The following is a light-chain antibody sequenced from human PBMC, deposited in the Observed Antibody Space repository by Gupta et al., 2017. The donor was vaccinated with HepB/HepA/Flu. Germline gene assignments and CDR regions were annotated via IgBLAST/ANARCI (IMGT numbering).Light chain of an antibody. V-gene: IGLV2-18*02. Sequence: QSALTQPPSVSGSPGQSVTISCTGTSSDIGSYTRVSWCQQSPGTAPKLIIYEVDNRPSGVPDRFSGSKSGNTASLTISGLQTEDEADYYCSSYTTSNTYVFGIGTKVTVL. J-gene: IGLJ1*01. CDR1: SSDIGSYTR. CDR2: EVD. CDR3: SSYTTSNTYV.